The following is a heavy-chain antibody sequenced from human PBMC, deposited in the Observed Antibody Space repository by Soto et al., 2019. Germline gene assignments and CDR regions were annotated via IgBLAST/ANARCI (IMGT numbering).Heavy chain of an antibody. V-gene: IGHV4-30-4*01. J-gene: IGHJ4*02. CDR1: GGSISDGDYY. CDR3: ARGLSGDKVGQ. D-gene: IGHD2-21*01. CDR2: IYDSGNT. Sequence: QVQLQESGPGLVKPSQTLSLTCTVSGGSISDGDYYWSWIRQPPGKGLEWIGHIYDSGNTYNNPSLKSLLTISVDTSKNQFSLNLSSVTAADTAVYYCARGLSGDKVGQWGQGTLVTVSS.